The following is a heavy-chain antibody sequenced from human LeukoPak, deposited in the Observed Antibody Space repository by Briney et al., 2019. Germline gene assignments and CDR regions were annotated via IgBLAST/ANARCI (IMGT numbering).Heavy chain of an antibody. CDR1: GYSISSGYY. CDR3: ARQTGTTPTFAY. D-gene: IGHD1-1*01. CDR2: IYHSGTT. Sequence: PSETLSLTCAVSGYSISSGYYWGWIRQPPGEGLEWIGSIYHSGTTYYNPSLRSRVTISVDTSKNQFALKLSSVTAADTAVYYCARQTGTTPTFAYGGQGTLVTVSS. J-gene: IGHJ4*02. V-gene: IGHV4-38-2*01.